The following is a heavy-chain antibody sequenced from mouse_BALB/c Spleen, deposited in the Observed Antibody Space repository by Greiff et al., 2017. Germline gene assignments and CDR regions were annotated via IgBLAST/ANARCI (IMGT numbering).Heavy chain of an antibody. CDR3: ARDNYYGSSYWYFDV. CDR2: ISSGGSYT. D-gene: IGHD1-1*01. CDR1: GFTFSSYA. J-gene: IGHJ1*01. Sequence: DVKLVESGGGLVKPGGSLKLSCAASGFTFSSYAMSWVRQSPEKRLEWVAEISSGGSYTYYPDTVTGRFTISRDNAKNTLYLEMSSLRSEDTAMYYCARDNYYGSSYWYFDVWGAGTTVTVSS. V-gene: IGHV5-9-4*01.